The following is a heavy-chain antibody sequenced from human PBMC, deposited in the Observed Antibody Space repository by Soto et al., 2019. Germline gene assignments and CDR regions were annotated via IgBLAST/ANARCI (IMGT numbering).Heavy chain of an antibody. D-gene: IGHD4-17*01. Sequence: EVQLVESGGGLVKPGGSLRLSCAASGFTFSNAWMNWVRQAPGKGLEWVGRIKSNTDGGTTDYAAPVKGRFTISRDDSKNTLYLQMDRLKTEYTAVYYCTTDSPDYGDYLRSYYYYYGMDVWGQVTTVTV. CDR1: GFTFSNAW. J-gene: IGHJ6*02. V-gene: IGHV3-15*07. CDR2: IKSNTDGGTT. CDR3: TTDSPDYGDYLRSYYYYYGMDV.